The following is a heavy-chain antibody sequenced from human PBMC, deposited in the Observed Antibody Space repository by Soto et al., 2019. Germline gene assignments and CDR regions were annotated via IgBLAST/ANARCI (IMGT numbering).Heavy chain of an antibody. CDR2: SRNKANRYTT. V-gene: IGHV3-72*01. CDR1: GFTFSDHY. J-gene: IGHJ3*02. CDR3: ARGIAVAPGAFDI. Sequence: PGGSLRLSCAASGFTFSDHYMDWVRQAPGKGLEWVARSRNKANRYTTEYAAPVKGRVTIARDDSKNSLYLQMNSLKTEDTAVYYCARGIAVAPGAFDIWGQGTMVTVSS. D-gene: IGHD6-19*01.